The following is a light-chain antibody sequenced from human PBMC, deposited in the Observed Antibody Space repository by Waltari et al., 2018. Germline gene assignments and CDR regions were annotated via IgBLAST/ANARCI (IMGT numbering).Light chain of an antibody. V-gene: IGKV1-9*01. Sequence: IQLTQSPSSLSASVGDRVTITCRASQDISHYLAWYQQKPGKAPKLLIDGAATLQSGVPSRFSGSGFGTDFTLTINSLQPEDFATYYCQQLNSYLTFGQGTRLEIK. CDR1: QDISHY. CDR2: GAA. J-gene: IGKJ5*01. CDR3: QQLNSYLT.